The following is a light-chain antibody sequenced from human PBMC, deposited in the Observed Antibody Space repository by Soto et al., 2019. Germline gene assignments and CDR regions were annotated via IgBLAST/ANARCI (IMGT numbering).Light chain of an antibody. CDR3: QQYNNWPPWT. CDR1: QSVSSN. Sequence: EIVMTQSPATLSVSPGERATLSCRASQSVSSNLAWYQQKPGQAPRLLIYGASTRATGIPARFSGSGYGTEFTLTISSLQSEDFAVYYCQQYNNWPPWTVGQGTKVEIK. J-gene: IGKJ1*01. CDR2: GAS. V-gene: IGKV3-15*01.